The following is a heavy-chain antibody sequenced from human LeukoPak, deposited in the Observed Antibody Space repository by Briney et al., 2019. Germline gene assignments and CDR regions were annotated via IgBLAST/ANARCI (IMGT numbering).Heavy chain of an antibody. CDR1: GGSISSSSYY. CDR2: IYYSGST. Sequence: SETLSLTCTVSGGSISSSSYYWGWIRQPPGKGLEWIGSIYYSGSTYYNPSLKSRVAISVDTSKNHFSLTLNAVTAADTAVYYCASYSGTYSAFEVWGQGTQVTVSS. CDR3: ASYSGTYSAFEV. J-gene: IGHJ3*01. V-gene: IGHV4-39*07. D-gene: IGHD1-26*01.